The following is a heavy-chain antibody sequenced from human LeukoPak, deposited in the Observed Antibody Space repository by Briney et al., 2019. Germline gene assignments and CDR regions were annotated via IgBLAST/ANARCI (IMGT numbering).Heavy chain of an antibody. CDR3: ARVSLVRSGGDYYYYMDV. CDR2: INPNSGGT. V-gene: IGHV1-2*02. J-gene: IGHJ6*03. Sequence: ASVKVSCKASGYTFTGYYMHWVRQAPGQGLEWMGWINPNSGGTNYAQKFQGRVTMTRDTSISTAYMELSRLRSDDTAVYYCARVSLVRSGGDYYYYMDVWGKGTTVTVSS. D-gene: IGHD3-16*01. CDR1: GYTFTGYY.